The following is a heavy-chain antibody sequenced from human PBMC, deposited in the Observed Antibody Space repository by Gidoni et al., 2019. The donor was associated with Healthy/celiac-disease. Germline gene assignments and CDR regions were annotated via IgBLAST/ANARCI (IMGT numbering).Heavy chain of an antibody. CDR3: ARDHSSSFDY. CDR2: ISYDGSNK. D-gene: IGHD6-13*01. V-gene: IGHV3-30*04. CDR1: GFTFSSYA. J-gene: IGHJ4*02. Sequence: QVQLVESGGGVVQPGRSLSLSCAASGFTFSSYAMHWVRQAPGQGLEWVAVISYDGSNKYYADSVKGRFTISRDNSKNTLYLQMNSLRAEDTAVYYCARDHSSSFDYWGQGTLVTVSS.